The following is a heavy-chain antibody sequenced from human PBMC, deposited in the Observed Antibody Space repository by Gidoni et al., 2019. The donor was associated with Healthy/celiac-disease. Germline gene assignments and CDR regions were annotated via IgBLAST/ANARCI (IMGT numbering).Heavy chain of an antibody. Sequence: QVKLQQWGAGLLKPSETLSLTCAVYGGSFSGYYWSWIRQPPGKGLEWIGEINHSGSTNYNPSLKSRVTISVDTSKNQFSLKLSSVTAADTAVYYCARGRRIFGVDYWGQGTLVTVSS. V-gene: IGHV4-34*01. CDR1: GGSFSGYY. D-gene: IGHD3-3*01. CDR3: ARGRRIFGVDY. J-gene: IGHJ4*02. CDR2: INHSGST.